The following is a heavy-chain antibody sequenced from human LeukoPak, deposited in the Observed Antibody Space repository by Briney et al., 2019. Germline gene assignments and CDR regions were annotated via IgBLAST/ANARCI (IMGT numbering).Heavy chain of an antibody. V-gene: IGHV1-2*02. CDR2: INPNSGGT. D-gene: IGHD3-22*01. Sequence: ASVKVSCKASGYTFTGYFIHWVRQAPGQGLEWMGWINPNSGGTNYAQKFQGRVTMTRDTSISTAYMELSRLRSEDTAVYYCARKSDPHYYEALLAFDIWGQGTMVTVSS. CDR3: ARKSDPHYYEALLAFDI. J-gene: IGHJ3*02. CDR1: GYTFTGYF.